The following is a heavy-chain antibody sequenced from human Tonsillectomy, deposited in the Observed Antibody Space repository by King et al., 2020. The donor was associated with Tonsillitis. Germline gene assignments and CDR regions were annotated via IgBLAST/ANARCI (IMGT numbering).Heavy chain of an antibody. CDR3: ARWEVGGTANEDGFDI. Sequence: QLQESGPGLVKPSGTLSLTCAVSGGSISSSNWWSWVRQPPGKGLEWIGEIYHSGSTNYNPSLKSRVTISVDKSKNQFSLKLNSVTAADTAVYHCARWEVGGTANEDGFDIWGQGTMVTVSS. CDR2: IYHSGST. D-gene: IGHD6-19*01. V-gene: IGHV4-4*02. J-gene: IGHJ3*02. CDR1: GGSISSSNW.